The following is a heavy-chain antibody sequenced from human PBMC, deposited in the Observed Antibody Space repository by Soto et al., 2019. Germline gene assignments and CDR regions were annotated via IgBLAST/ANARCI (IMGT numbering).Heavy chain of an antibody. V-gene: IGHV1-2*02. J-gene: IGHJ3*02. CDR3: ARDYYVSSGYGPLGAFDI. CDR2: INPNSGGT. CDR1: AYTFTGYY. D-gene: IGHD3-22*01. Sequence: SVKVSCKASAYTFTGYYMHWVRQAPGQGLEWMGWINPNSGGTNYAQKFQGRVTMTRDTSISTAYMELSRLRSDDTAVYYCARDYYVSSGYGPLGAFDIWGQGTMVTGS.